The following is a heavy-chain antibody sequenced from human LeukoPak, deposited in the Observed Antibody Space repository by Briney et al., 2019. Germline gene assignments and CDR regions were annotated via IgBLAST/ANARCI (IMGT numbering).Heavy chain of an antibody. CDR1: GFTFSSYE. V-gene: IGHV3-48*03. D-gene: IGHD3-10*01. CDR2: ISSSGSTI. CDR3: ARVGRDYYGSGRLDY. J-gene: IGHJ4*02. Sequence: PGGSLRLSCAASGFTFSSYEMNWVRQAPGKGVEWVSYISSSGSTIYYADSVKGRFTISRDNAKNSLYLQMNSLRAEDAAVYYCARVGRDYYGSGRLDYWGQGTLVTVSS.